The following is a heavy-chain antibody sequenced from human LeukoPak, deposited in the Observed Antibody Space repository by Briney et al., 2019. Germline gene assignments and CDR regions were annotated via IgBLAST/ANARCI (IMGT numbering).Heavy chain of an antibody. D-gene: IGHD4-23*01. J-gene: IGHJ4*02. Sequence: PGGSLRLSCAASGFTFSSYSMNWVRQAPGKGLEWVSSISSSSSYIYYADSVKGRFTISRDNAKNSLYLQMNSLRAEDAAVYYCARERWASGTPYFDYWGQGALVTVSS. V-gene: IGHV3-21*01. CDR3: ARERWASGTPYFDY. CDR2: ISSSSSYI. CDR1: GFTFSSYS.